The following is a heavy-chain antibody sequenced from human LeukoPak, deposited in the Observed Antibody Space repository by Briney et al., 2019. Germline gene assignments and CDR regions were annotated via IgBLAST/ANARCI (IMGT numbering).Heavy chain of an antibody. Sequence: PGGSLRLSCAASGFTFSSYAVSWVRQAPGKGLEWVSGITGSGGSTYYADSVKGRFTSSRDNSKNTLYMQMNNLRAEDTAIYYCAKGVPGTGWYTGFDAFDIWGQGTMVTVSS. CDR2: ITGSGGST. D-gene: IGHD6-19*01. J-gene: IGHJ3*02. CDR1: GFTFSSYA. CDR3: AKGVPGTGWYTGFDAFDI. V-gene: IGHV3-23*01.